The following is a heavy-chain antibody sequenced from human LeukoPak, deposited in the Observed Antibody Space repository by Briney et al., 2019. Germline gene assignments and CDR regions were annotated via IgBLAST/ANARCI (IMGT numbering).Heavy chain of an antibody. V-gene: IGHV3-49*03. J-gene: IGHJ4*02. Sequence: GGSLRLSCTASGFTFGDYAMSWFRQAPGKGLEWVGFIRSKAYGGTTEYAASVKGRFTISRDDSKSIAYLQMNSLKTEDTAVYYCTRKLINIVATGSFDYWGQGTLVTVSP. CDR2: IRSKAYGGTT. CDR1: GFTFGDYA. CDR3: TRKLINIVATGSFDY. D-gene: IGHD5-12*01.